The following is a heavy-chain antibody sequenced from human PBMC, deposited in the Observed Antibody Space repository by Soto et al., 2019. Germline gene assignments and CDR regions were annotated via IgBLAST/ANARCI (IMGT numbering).Heavy chain of an antibody. V-gene: IGHV3-30-3*01. D-gene: IGHD5-12*01. CDR2: ISFDGSNK. CDR3: GRDRRFGNGYHLGFDS. J-gene: IGHJ4*02. CDR1: GFSFSSYA. Sequence: QVQLVESGGGVVQPGRSLRLSCVASGFSFSSYAMHWVRQSPGKGLEWVAVISFDGSNKYYADSVQDRFTISRDNSKNTLYVQMNSLRAEDTAVYYCGRDRRFGNGYHLGFDSWGQGTLVTVSS.